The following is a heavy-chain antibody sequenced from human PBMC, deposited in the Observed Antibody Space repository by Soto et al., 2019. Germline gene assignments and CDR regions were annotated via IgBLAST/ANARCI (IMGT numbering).Heavy chain of an antibody. CDR3: ARDLYDSSGFNWFDP. Sequence: ASVKVSCKASGYTFTSYGISWVRQAPGQGLEWMGWISAYNGNTNYAQKLQGRVTMTTDTSTSTAYMELRSLRSDDTAVYYCARDLYDSSGFNWFDPWGQGTLVTVSS. J-gene: IGHJ5*02. CDR1: GYTFTSYG. D-gene: IGHD3-22*01. CDR2: ISAYNGNT. V-gene: IGHV1-18*01.